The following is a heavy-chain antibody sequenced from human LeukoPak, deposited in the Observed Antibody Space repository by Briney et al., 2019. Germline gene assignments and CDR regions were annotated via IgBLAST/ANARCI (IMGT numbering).Heavy chain of an antibody. CDR1: GFSFNNYW. Sequence: PGGSLRLSCAASGFSFNNYWMGWVRQAPRKGLEWVANIKQDGSEKYYVDSVTGRFTISRDNAKNSLYLQMNSLRAEDTAVYYCARELPTGTDYFDYWGQGTLVTVSS. CDR3: ARELPTGTDYFDY. CDR2: IKQDGSEK. V-gene: IGHV3-7*01. D-gene: IGHD3-10*01. J-gene: IGHJ4*02.